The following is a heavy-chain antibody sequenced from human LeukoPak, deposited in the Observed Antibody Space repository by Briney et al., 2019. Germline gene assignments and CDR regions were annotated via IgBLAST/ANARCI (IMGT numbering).Heavy chain of an antibody. CDR3: ARGGLTFGGN. CDR2: ISHSGNF. CDR1: SVSISSSNW. D-gene: IGHD1-14*01. Sequence: SETLSLTCAVSSVSISSSNWWSWVRQPPGAGLEWIGEISHSGNFNYNPSLKSRVTISIDKSKNQFSLRLTSVTAADTAVYYCARGGLTFGGNWGQGTLVTVSS. V-gene: IGHV4-4*02. J-gene: IGHJ4*02.